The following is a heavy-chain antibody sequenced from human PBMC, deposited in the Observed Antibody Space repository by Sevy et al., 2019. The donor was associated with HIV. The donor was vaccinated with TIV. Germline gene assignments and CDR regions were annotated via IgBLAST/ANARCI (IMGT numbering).Heavy chain of an antibody. Sequence: GGSLRLSCAASGFSFTNAWMSWVRQAPGKGLEWVGRIKSKTDGGTRDFAAPVKGRFAISRDDSKITFYLQMDSLKTEDTGVYYCTAGVGTSDCDYWGQGILVTVSS. V-gene: IGHV3-15*01. D-gene: IGHD1-26*01. CDR2: IKSKTDGGTR. CDR3: TAGVGTSDCDY. J-gene: IGHJ4*02. CDR1: GFSFTNAW.